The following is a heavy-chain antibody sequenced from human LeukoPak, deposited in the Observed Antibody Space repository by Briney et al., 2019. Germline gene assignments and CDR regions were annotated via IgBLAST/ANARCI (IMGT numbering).Heavy chain of an antibody. CDR3: ARDCGGDCSWAFDI. V-gene: IGHV3-30-3*01. CDR2: ISYDGSKR. CDR1: GFTFSSYA. Sequence: PGGSLRLSCAASGFTFSSYAMHWVRQAPGKGLEWVAVISYDGSKRYYADSVRGQFTISRDNSKNTLYLQMNSLRAEDTAVYYCARDCGGDCSWAFDIWGQGTMVTVSS. D-gene: IGHD2-21*02. J-gene: IGHJ3*02.